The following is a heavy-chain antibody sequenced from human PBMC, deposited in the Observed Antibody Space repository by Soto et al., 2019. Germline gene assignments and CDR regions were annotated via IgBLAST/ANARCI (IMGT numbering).Heavy chain of an antibody. CDR1: GYTFTGYY. CDR2: INPNSGGT. CDR3: ASAVASSSWYVWLHP. V-gene: IGHV1-2*02. J-gene: IGHJ5*02. D-gene: IGHD6-13*01. Sequence: ASVKVSCKASGYTFTGYYMHWVRQAPGQGLEWMGWINPNSGGTNYAQKFQGRVTMTRDTSISTAYMELSRLRSDDTAVYYCASAVASSSWYVWLHPCGQGTLVPVYS.